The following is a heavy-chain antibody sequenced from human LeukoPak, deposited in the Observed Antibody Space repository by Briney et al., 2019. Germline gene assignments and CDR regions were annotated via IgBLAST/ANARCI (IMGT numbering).Heavy chain of an antibody. J-gene: IGHJ4*02. CDR2: IKSDGSAT. CDR1: EFSFSSYW. D-gene: IGHD2-2*03. V-gene: IGHV3-74*01. Sequence: GGSLRLSCAGSEFSFSSYWMHWVRQPPEKGLEWVFSIKSDGSATAYADSVKGRFSMSTDSAKYTASLHMNSLRVEDTAMYYCAMDINGDLFHVWGQGTPVTGSS. CDR3: AMDINGDLFHV.